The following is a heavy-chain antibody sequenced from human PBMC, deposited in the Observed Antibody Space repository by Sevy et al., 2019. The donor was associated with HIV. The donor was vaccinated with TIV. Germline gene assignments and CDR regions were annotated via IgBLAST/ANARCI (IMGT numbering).Heavy chain of an antibody. CDR3: ARDLALSGSYSWLAY. J-gene: IGHJ4*02. V-gene: IGHV3-30*14. Sequence: GGSLRLSCAASGFTFSSYTMHWVRQAPGKGLEWVAFISYDGSRKYYADSVKGRFTISRDNSKNTLYLQMNNLRAEDTAVFYCARDLALSGSYSWLAYWGQVTLVTVSS. CDR2: ISYDGSRK. CDR1: GFTFSSYT. D-gene: IGHD1-26*01.